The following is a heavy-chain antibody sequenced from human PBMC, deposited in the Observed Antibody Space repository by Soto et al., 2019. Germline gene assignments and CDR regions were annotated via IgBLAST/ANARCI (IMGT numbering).Heavy chain of an antibody. CDR1: AGSISNYF. CDR3: ARGGQDFWSGPFDY. D-gene: IGHD3-3*01. CDR2: IDNSGST. V-gene: IGHV4-4*07. J-gene: IGHJ4*02. Sequence: QGQLQESGPGLVKPSETLSLTCTVSAGSISNYFCNWIRQPAGKGLEWIGRIDNSGSTNYNPSHNGRATKSSDTSSSQFSPKLNSMTDADPAVYYCARGGQDFWSGPFDYWGQGALVTVSS.